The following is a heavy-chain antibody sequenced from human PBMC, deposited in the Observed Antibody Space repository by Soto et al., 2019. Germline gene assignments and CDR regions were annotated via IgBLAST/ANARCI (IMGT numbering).Heavy chain of an antibody. CDR2: MNPNSGNT. CDR1: GYTFTSYD. Sequence: ASVKVSCKASGYTFTSYDINRVRQATGQGLEWMGWMNPNSGNTGYAQKFQGRLTMTRNTSISTAYMELSSLRSEDTAVYYCARGYSGYDWVSDYWDQGTLVTVSS. V-gene: IGHV1-8*01. CDR3: ARGYSGYDWVSDY. D-gene: IGHD5-12*01. J-gene: IGHJ4*02.